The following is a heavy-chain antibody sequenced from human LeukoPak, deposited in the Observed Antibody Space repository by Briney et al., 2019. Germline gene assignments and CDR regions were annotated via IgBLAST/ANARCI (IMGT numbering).Heavy chain of an antibody. V-gene: IGHV4-59*08. Sequence: SETLSLTCAVPCSSISSFYRNLIPQPPRKGLEWIGYVFYTGDTNSNPSLKSRVTMSLDTSKNHLSLRLTSVTAPDTAVYYCARHPFATPFDPWGRGTLVTVSS. J-gene: IGHJ5*02. CDR2: VFYTGDT. CDR3: ARHPFATPFDP. D-gene: IGHD2-15*01. CDR1: CSSISSFY.